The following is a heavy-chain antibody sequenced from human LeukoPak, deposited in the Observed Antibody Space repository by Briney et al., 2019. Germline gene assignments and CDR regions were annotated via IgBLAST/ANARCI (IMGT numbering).Heavy chain of an antibody. CDR2: INPNSGGT. Sequence: ASVTVSCKASGYTFTGYYMHWVRQAPGQGLEWMGWINPNSGGTNYAQKFQGRVTMTRDTSISTAYMELSRLRSDDTAVYYCARTRSSWQPKSAFDIWGQGTMVTVSS. D-gene: IGHD6-13*01. J-gene: IGHJ3*02. CDR1: GYTFTGYY. V-gene: IGHV1-2*02. CDR3: ARTRSSWQPKSAFDI.